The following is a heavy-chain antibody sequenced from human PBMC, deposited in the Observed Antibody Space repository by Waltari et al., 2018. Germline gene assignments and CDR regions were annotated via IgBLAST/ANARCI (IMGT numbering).Heavy chain of an antibody. CDR3: AREYYYDGSTYDQ. Sequence: VQLVESGGGLVKSGGSLRLSCEASGFLFSSYNMNWVRQAPGKCLELVSSITRDGFSIYYADSVKGRFTVSRDNAKNSLYVQMNNLGAEDTAVYYCAREYYYDGSTYDQWGQGTLVTVSS. J-gene: IGHJ4*02. D-gene: IGHD3-22*01. CDR1: GFLFSSYN. CDR2: ITRDGFSI. V-gene: IGHV3-21*01.